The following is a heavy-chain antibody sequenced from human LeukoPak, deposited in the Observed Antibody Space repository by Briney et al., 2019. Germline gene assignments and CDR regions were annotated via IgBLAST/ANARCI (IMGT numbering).Heavy chain of an antibody. D-gene: IGHD3-22*01. J-gene: IGHJ4*02. Sequence: KAGGSVRLSCAASGFTFNSYSMNWVRQAPGKGLEWVSSISSSSSYIDYADSVKGRFTISRDNAKNSLSLQMNSLRAEDTAVYYCARGDYYDSNATPDYWGQGTLVTVSS. V-gene: IGHV3-21*01. CDR2: ISSSSSYI. CDR1: GFTFNSYS. CDR3: ARGDYYDSNATPDY.